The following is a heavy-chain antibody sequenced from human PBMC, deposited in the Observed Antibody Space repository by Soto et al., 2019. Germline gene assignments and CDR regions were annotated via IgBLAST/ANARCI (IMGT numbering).Heavy chain of an antibody. V-gene: IGHV3-30*18. CDR1: GFSISDYG. CDR2: ISYDGNNT. Sequence: LRLSCAASGFSISDYGMEWVRQAPGKGLEWVALISYDGNNTYYADSVKGRFTISGDNSKDTLFLQMTGLRAEDTAVYYCAKGAGDRLSLGMDVWGQGTTVTVSS. D-gene: IGHD1-26*01. CDR3: AKGAGDRLSLGMDV. J-gene: IGHJ6*02.